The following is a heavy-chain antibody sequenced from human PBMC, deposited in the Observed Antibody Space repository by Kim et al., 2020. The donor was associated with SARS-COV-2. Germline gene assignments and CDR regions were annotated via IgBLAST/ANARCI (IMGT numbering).Heavy chain of an antibody. V-gene: IGHV3-53*01. D-gene: IGHD3-3*01. CDR1: GFTVSSNY. Sequence: GGSLRLSCAASGFTVSSNYMSWVRQAPGKGLEWVSVIYSGGSTYYADSVKGRFTISRDNSKNTLYLQMNSLRAEDTAVYYCARVIRITIFGVVDKATNGMDVWGQGTTVTVSS. CDR3: ARVIRITIFGVVDKATNGMDV. CDR2: IYSGGST. J-gene: IGHJ6*02.